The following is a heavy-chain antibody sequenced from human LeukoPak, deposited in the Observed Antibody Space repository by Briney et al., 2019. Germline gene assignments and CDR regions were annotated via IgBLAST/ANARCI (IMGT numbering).Heavy chain of an antibody. Sequence: GGSLRLSCAASGFTFSSYSMNWVRQAPGKGLGWASVIYSDGTTYYADSVKGRFTISRDNSKNTLYLQMDSLKAEDTAVYYCARMSVARYWYFDLWGRGTLVTVSS. J-gene: IGHJ2*01. CDR3: ARMSVARYWYFDL. V-gene: IGHV3-66*01. D-gene: IGHD6-19*01. CDR2: IYSDGTT. CDR1: GFTFSSYS.